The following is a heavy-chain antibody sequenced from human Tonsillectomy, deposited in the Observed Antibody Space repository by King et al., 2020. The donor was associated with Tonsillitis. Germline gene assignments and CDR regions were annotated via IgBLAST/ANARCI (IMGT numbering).Heavy chain of an antibody. CDR1: GYTFTDYY. CDR2: INPNSGGT. D-gene: IGHD6-13*01. CDR3: ARGSPPAAPGLNAFDY. Sequence: VQLVESGAEVRKPGASVKVSCTASGYTFTDYYMHWVRQAPGQGLEWMGWINPNSGGTNYSQRFQGRVTMTRDTSISTAYMELCRLRSDDTAVYYCARGSPPAAPGLNAFDYWGQGTLVTVSS. J-gene: IGHJ4*02. V-gene: IGHV1-2*02.